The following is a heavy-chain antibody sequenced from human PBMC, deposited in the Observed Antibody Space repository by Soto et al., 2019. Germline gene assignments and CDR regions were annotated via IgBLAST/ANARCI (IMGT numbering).Heavy chain of an antibody. CDR2: IYPGDSDT. J-gene: IGHJ6*02. CDR1: GYSFTSYW. D-gene: IGHD6-13*01. CDR3: ARTSAAGKYYYGADV. V-gene: IGHV5-51*01. Sequence: GESLKISCKGSGYSFTSYWIGWVRQMPGKGLEWMGIIYPGDSDTRYSPSFQGQVTISADKSISTAYLQWSSLKASDTAMYYCARTSAAGKYYYGADVWGQGTTVTVSS.